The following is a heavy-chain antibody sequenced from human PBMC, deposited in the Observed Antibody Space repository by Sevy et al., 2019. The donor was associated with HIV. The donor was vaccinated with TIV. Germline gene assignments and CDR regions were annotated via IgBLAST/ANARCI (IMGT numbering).Heavy chain of an antibody. V-gene: IGHV1-2*02. Sequence: ASVKVSCKASGYTFSDSGYYVHWVRQAPGQGLEWMGWINPKSGATNYAQKFQGRVTMTRDTSVSTDNMGLSRLTSDDTAVYYCARESYDFWTGPVDYDYGMDVWGQGTTVTVSS. CDR3: ARESYDFWTGPVDYDYGMDV. J-gene: IGHJ6*02. D-gene: IGHD3-3*01. CDR2: INPKSGAT. CDR1: GYTFSDSGYY.